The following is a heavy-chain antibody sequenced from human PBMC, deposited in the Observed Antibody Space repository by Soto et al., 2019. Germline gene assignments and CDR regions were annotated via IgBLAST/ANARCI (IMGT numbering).Heavy chain of an antibody. V-gene: IGHV5-51*01. D-gene: IGHD1-26*01. J-gene: IGHJ6*02. Sequence: PGESLKISCKGSGYRFTNYWIGWVRQMPGKGLEWMGIIYPGDSDTRYSPSFQGQVTISADKSINTAYLQWSSLKASDTAMYYCARLALPYYYYYGMDVWGQGTTVTVSS. CDR1: GYRFTNYW. CDR3: ARLALPYYYYYGMDV. CDR2: IYPGDSDT.